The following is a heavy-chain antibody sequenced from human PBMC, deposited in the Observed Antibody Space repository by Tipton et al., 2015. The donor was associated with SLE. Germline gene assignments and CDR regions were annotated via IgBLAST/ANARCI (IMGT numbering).Heavy chain of an antibody. Sequence: TLSLTCTVSGDSINNGSYYWGWIRRPPGKGLEWIGSFYSGNTYYNPSLKGRVTISVDTSKNQFSLRLNSVTAADTAVYYCARPGPYWGQGTLVTVSS. CDR1: GDSINNGSYY. CDR2: FYSGNT. CDR3: ARPGPY. J-gene: IGHJ4*02. V-gene: IGHV4-39*07. D-gene: IGHD1-14*01.